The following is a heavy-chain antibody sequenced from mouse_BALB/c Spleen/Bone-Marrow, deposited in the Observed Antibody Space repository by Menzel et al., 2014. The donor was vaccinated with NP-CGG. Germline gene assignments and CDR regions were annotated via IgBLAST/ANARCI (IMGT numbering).Heavy chain of an antibody. D-gene: IGHD1-1*01. V-gene: IGHV5-17*02. CDR2: ISSGSSTI. Sequence: LAESRVGLVQPGGSRKPSCAASGFTFSSFGMHWVRQAPEKGLEWVAYISSGSSTIYYADTVMGRFTISRDNPKNTLFLQMTSLRSEDAAMYYCARSGSSSGYVVYWDQGTTLTVSS. CDR3: ARSGSSSGYVVY. CDR1: GFTFSSFG. J-gene: IGHJ2*01.